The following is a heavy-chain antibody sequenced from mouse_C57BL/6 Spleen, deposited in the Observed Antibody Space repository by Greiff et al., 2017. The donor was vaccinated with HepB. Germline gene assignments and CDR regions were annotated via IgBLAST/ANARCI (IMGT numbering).Heavy chain of an antibody. CDR2: IYTGNSDT. D-gene: IGHD5-1*01. Sequence: DVKLQESGTVLARPGASVKMSCKTSGYTFTSYWMHWVKQRPGQGLEWIGDIYTGNSDTKYNQKFKGKAKLTSVTSSSTAYMELSSLTSEDSAVYYCTNVFYLRSYLDYWGQGTTLTVSS. CDR3: TNVFYLRSYLDY. V-gene: IGHV1-5*01. CDR1: GYTFTSYW. J-gene: IGHJ2*01.